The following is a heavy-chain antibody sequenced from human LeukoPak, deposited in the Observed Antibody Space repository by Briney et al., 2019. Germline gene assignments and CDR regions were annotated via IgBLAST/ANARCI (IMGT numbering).Heavy chain of an antibody. CDR3: VKGGRSSHNWFDP. J-gene: IGHJ5*02. CDR1: GFTLRVLR. CDR2: IRKNRSND. V-gene: IGHV3-30*02. D-gene: IGHD6-13*01. Sequence: PGGSLRLSWAASGFTLRVLRMHWVRPAPGRRLEWVAVIRKNRSNDYYPDSVKGRFTISRDNSRTTLYLQMHSLRIEDTAVYYCVKGGRSSHNWFDPWGQGILVTVSS.